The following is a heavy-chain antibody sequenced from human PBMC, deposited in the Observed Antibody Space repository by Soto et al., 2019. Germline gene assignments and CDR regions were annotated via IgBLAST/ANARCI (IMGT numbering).Heavy chain of an antibody. Sequence: PGGSLRLSCAASGFTFSNYAVTWVRQAPGKGLEWVSTISGSGGSTYYADSVKGRFTISRDNAKNTLYLQMNSLRAEDTAVYYCARLPVDTSTGIDYWGQGTLVTVSS. CDR2: ISGSGGST. CDR3: ARLPVDTSTGIDY. V-gene: IGHV3-23*01. CDR1: GFTFSNYA. J-gene: IGHJ4*02. D-gene: IGHD5-18*01.